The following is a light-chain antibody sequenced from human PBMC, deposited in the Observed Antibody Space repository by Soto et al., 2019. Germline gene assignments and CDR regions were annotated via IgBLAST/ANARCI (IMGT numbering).Light chain of an antibody. Sequence: EILMTHSPATLSVSPGERATPSCRASQSVDSNLAWYQQKPGQAPRLLIYGASTRATGISARFSGSGSGTGFTLNISRLQSEDFGVYYCQQYNNWWTLGQGTKVDIK. J-gene: IGKJ1*01. CDR1: QSVDSN. V-gene: IGKV3-15*01. CDR3: QQYNNWWT. CDR2: GAS.